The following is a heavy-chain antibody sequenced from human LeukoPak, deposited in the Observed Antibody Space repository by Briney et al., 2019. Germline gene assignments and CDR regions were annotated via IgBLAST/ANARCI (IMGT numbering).Heavy chain of an antibody. D-gene: IGHD3-10*01. Sequence: GGSLRLSCAASGFTVSSNYMSWVRQAPGKGLEWVSVIYSGGSTYYADSVKGRFTISRDNSKNTLYLQMNSLRAEDTAVYYCAREAWYYGPGSRRGDAFDIWGQGTMVTVSS. CDR1: GFTVSSNY. CDR3: AREAWYYGPGSRRGDAFDI. V-gene: IGHV3-53*01. J-gene: IGHJ3*02. CDR2: IYSGGST.